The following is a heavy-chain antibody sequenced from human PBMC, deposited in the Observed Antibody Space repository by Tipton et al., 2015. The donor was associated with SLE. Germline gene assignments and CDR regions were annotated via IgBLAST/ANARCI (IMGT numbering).Heavy chain of an antibody. Sequence: TLSLTCTVSGGSISSYYWSWIRQHPGKGLEWIGYIYYSGSTKYNPSLKSRVTISGDTSKNQFSLKLSSVTAADTAVYYCAGILRGAFDIWGQGTMVTVSS. D-gene: IGHD1-14*01. J-gene: IGHJ3*02. CDR3: AGILRGAFDI. V-gene: IGHV4-59*01. CDR2: IYYSGST. CDR1: GGSISSYY.